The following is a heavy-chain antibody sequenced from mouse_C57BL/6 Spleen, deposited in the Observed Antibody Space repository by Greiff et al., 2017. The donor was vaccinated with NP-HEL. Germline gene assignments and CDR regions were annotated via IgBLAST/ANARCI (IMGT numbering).Heavy chain of an antibody. D-gene: IGHD2-3*01. J-gene: IGHJ4*01. CDR2: IYPRSGNP. Sequence: QVQLQQSGAELARPGASVKLSCKASGYTFTSYGISWVKQRTGQGLEWIGEIYPRSGNPYYNEKFKGKATLTADKSSSTAYMELRSLTSEDSAVYFCARSDGYYEVDYWGQGTSVTVSS. CDR3: ARSDGYYEVDY. V-gene: IGHV1-81*01. CDR1: GYTFTSYG.